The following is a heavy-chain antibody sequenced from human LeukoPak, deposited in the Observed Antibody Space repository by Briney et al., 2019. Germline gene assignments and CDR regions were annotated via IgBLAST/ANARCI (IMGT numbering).Heavy chain of an antibody. V-gene: IGHV4-61*02. CDR2: IYPSGTT. CDR3: ARDRGYSYDLDF. D-gene: IGHD5-18*01. Sequence: PSQTLSLTCTVSGGSLSSGSYYWSWIRQPAGKGLEWIGRIYPSGTTNNNPSLNSRATISVDTSKNQFSLKLSSVTAADTAVYYCARDRGYSYDLDFWGQGTLVTVSS. J-gene: IGHJ4*02. CDR1: GGSLSSGSYY.